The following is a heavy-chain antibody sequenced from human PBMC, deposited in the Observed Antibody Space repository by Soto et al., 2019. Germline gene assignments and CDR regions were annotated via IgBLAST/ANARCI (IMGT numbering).Heavy chain of an antibody. D-gene: IGHD2-8*01. V-gene: IGHV3-23*01. CDR1: GFTFSSYA. Sequence: GGSLRLSCAASGFTFSSYAMSWVRQAPGKGLEWVSAISGSGGSTYYADSVKGRFTISRDNSKNTLYLQMNSLRAEDTAVYYCANVYRDGTIAYWGQGTLVTVSS. J-gene: IGHJ4*02. CDR2: ISGSGGST. CDR3: ANVYRDGTIAY.